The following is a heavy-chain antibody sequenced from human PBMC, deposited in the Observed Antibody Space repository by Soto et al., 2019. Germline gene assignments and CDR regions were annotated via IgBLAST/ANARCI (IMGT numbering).Heavy chain of an antibody. V-gene: IGHV4-34*01. CDR1: GGSFSGYY. Sequence: SETLSLTCAVYGGSFSGYYWSWIRQPPGKGLEWIGEINHSGSTNYNPSLKSRVTISVDTSKNQFSLKLSSVTAADTAVYYCATRTYCSSTSCYKDNWFDPWGQGTLVT. J-gene: IGHJ5*02. CDR3: ATRTYCSSTSCYKDNWFDP. CDR2: INHSGST. D-gene: IGHD2-2*02.